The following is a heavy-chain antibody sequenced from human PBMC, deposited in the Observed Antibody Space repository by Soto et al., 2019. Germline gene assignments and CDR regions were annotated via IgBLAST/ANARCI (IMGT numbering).Heavy chain of an antibody. D-gene: IGHD2-2*01. CDR3: ARVGAYWFRTSCHEY. V-gene: IGHV1-18*04. CDR2: ISAYNGNT. Sequence: QVQLVQSGAEVKKPGASVKVSCKASGYTFTNYGISWVRQAPGQGLEWMGWISAYNGNTDYAQKLQGRLTMTTDTSTNTAYLELRSLRSDDTAVYYYARVGAYWFRTSCHEYWGQGTLVTVSS. J-gene: IGHJ4*02. CDR1: GYTFTNYG.